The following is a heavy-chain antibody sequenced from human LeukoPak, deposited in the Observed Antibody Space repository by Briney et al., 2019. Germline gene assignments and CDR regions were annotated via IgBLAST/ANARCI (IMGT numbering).Heavy chain of an antibody. CDR3: ARVPPFGSSWPHYYYYYMDV. Sequence: ASVKVSCKASGYTFTSYGISWVRRAPGQGLEWMGWISAYNGNTNYAQKLQGRVTMTTDTSTSTAYMELRSLRSDDMAVYYCARVPPFGSSWPHYYYYYMDVWGKGTTVTVSS. D-gene: IGHD6-13*01. J-gene: IGHJ6*03. CDR1: GYTFTSYG. V-gene: IGHV1-18*03. CDR2: ISAYNGNT.